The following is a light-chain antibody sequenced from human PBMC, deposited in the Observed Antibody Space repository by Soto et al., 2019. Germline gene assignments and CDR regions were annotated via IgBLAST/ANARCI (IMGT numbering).Light chain of an antibody. Sequence: EIVLTQSPGTLSLSPGERVTLSCRASQSVNSSYLAWYQHKPGQAPRLLIYGASTRATGIPDRFSGSGSGTDFTLTIARLEPEDFAVYYCQTGGTFGQGTKVDIK. CDR2: GAS. CDR1: QSVNSSY. V-gene: IGKV3-20*01. J-gene: IGKJ1*01. CDR3: QTGGT.